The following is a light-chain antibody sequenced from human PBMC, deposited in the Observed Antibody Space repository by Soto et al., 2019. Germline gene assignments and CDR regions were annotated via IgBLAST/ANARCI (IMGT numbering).Light chain of an antibody. CDR2: GAF. V-gene: IGKV3D-15*01. CDR3: QQYNNWPLIT. CDR1: QSVSSN. J-gene: IGKJ5*01. Sequence: EIVLTQSPGTLSLSPGERATLSCRASQSVSSNYLAWYQQKPGQAPRLLIYGAFNRAAGIPARFSGSGSGTEFTLTISSLQSEDFAVYYCQQYNNWPLITFGQGTRLEIK.